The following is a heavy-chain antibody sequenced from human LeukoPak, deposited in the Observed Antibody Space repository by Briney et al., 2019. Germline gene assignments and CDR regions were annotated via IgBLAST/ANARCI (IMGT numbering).Heavy chain of an antibody. CDR1: GFTFSNYA. J-gene: IGHJ3*02. CDR2: ISGSGDST. CDR3: AKGISWRWNDAFDI. V-gene: IGHV3-23*01. D-gene: IGHD6-13*01. Sequence: PGGSLRLSCAASGFTFSNYAMSWVRQAPGKGLEWVSTISGSGDSTYYADSVKGRFTISRDNAKNTLGLQMNSLRAEDTAVYYCAKGISWRWNDAFDIWGQGTMVTVSS.